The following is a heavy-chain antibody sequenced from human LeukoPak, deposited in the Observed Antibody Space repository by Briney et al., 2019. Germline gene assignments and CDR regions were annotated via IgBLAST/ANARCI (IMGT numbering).Heavy chain of an antibody. CDR2: ISSSSYI. V-gene: IGHV3-21*01. J-gene: IGHJ4*02. Sequence: GGSLRLSCAASGFTFSRYSMNWVRQAPGKGLEWVSSISSSSYIYYADSVRGRFTISRDNAKNSLYLQMNSLRAEDTAMYYCARDLSDYDSSGLLDYWGQGTLVTVSS. CDR1: GFTFSRYS. D-gene: IGHD3-22*01. CDR3: ARDLSDYDSSGLLDY.